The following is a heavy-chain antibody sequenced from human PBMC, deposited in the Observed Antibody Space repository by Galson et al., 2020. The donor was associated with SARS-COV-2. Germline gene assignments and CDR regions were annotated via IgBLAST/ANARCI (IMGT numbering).Heavy chain of an antibody. CDR2: INLSGRT. J-gene: IGHJ6*02. Sequence: PSATLSLTCAVFGGSFSGYSWTWIRQPPGKGLEWIGEINLSGRTRYNPSLKSRVSMPVDTSKNQFSLRLSSVTAADTAVYYCARGFDGLYDSSGFFGLGVFFYYGLDVWGQGTTVSVSS. V-gene: IGHV4-34*01. CDR1: GGSFSGYS. D-gene: IGHD3-22*01. CDR3: ARGFDGLYDSSGFFGLGVFFYYGLDV.